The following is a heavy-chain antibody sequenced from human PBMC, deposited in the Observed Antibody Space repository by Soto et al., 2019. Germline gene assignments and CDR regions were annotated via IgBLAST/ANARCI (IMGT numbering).Heavy chain of an antibody. CDR3: AKENRRGYCSGGICYGYFDY. CDR1: GFTFSNYA. CDR2: ISGSGDST. V-gene: IGHV3-23*01. Sequence: EVQLLESGGGLVQPGGSLRLSCTASGFTFSNYAMSWVRQAPGKGLEWVSTISGSGDSTNYADSVKGQFAISRDNSNNMLYVQMDSLRVEDTAVYYCAKENRRGYCSGGICYGYFDYWGQGTLVTLSS. D-gene: IGHD2-15*01. J-gene: IGHJ4*02.